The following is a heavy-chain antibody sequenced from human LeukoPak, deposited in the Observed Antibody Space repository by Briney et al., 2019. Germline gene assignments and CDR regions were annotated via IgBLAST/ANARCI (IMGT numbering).Heavy chain of an antibody. CDR3: AREYSNSWMVFDY. Sequence: GGSLRLSCAASGFTVSSNFMSWVRQAPGRGLEWVSVIYSGGSTYYADSVKGRFTISRDNSKNTLYLRMNSLRAEDTAVYYCAREYSNSWMVFDYWGQGTLVTVSS. V-gene: IGHV3-66*01. D-gene: IGHD6-13*01. J-gene: IGHJ4*02. CDR1: GFTVSSNF. CDR2: IYSGGST.